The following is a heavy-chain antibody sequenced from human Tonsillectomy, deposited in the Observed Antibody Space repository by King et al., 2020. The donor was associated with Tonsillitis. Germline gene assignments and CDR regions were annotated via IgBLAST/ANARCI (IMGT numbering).Heavy chain of an antibody. D-gene: IGHD6-13*01. Sequence: VQLVQSGGGVVQPGRSLRLSCAASGFTFSNYAMHWVRQAPGKGLEWVAVISYDGSNKYYADSVKGRFTISRDSAKNTLYLQINSLRAEDTAMYYCARDTDSGSSWDYYYGMDVWGQGTTVTVSS. CDR1: GFTFSNYA. V-gene: IGHV3-30-3*01. CDR3: ARDTDSGSSWDYYYGMDV. J-gene: IGHJ6*02. CDR2: ISYDGSNK.